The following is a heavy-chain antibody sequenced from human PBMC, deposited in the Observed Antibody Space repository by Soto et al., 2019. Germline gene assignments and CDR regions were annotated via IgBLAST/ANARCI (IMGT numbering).Heavy chain of an antibody. J-gene: IGHJ5*02. CDR2: INSDGSST. CDR1: GITFSSYW. Sequence: EVQLVESGGGLVQPGGSLRLSCAASGITFSSYWMHWVRQAPGKGLVWVSRINSDGSSTSYADSVKGRFTISRDNAKKKLYLQMNSQRVEDTTVFYCARVTADGGPGIGFDPWGKGTLVTFSS. D-gene: IGHD4-17*01. CDR3: ARVTADGGPGIGFDP. V-gene: IGHV3-74*01.